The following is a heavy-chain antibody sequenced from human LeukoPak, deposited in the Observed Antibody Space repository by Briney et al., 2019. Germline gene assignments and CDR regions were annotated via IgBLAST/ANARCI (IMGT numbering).Heavy chain of an antibody. V-gene: IGHV4-34*01. CDR2: INHSGST. D-gene: IGHD6-13*01. J-gene: IGHJ5*02. CDR3: AGPGIAAAGTGWFDP. CDR1: GGSFSGYY. Sequence: SETLSLTCAVYGGSFSGYYWSWIRQPPGEGLEWIGEINHSGSTNYNPSLKSRVTISVDTSKNQFSLKLSSVTAADTAVYYCAGPGIAAAGTGWFDPWGQGTLVTVSS.